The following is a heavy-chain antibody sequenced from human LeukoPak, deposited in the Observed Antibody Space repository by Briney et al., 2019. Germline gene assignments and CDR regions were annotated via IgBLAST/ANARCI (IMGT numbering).Heavy chain of an antibody. V-gene: IGHV3-30*18. CDR3: AKGPYFDYFDD. J-gene: IGHJ4*02. Sequence: GGSLRLSCAASGFTFSSYGMHWVRQAPGKGLEWVAVISYDGSNKYYADSVKGRFTISRDNSKNTLYLQMNSLRGDDTAVYYCAKGPYFDYFDDWGQGTLVTVSS. CDR1: GFTFSSYG. D-gene: IGHD3-9*01. CDR2: ISYDGSNK.